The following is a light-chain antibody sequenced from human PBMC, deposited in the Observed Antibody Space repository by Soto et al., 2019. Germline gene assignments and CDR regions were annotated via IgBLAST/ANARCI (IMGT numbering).Light chain of an antibody. CDR3: QESYNTPRALT. CDR2: AAS. J-gene: IGKJ4*01. CDR1: QSISTY. Sequence: DIQMTQSPSSLSASVGDRVTITCRASQSISTYLNWYQQKPGKAPKLLISAASSLESGVPSRFSGSGSGTHFALTISSLQPEDFATYYCQESYNTPRALTFGGGTKVEIK. V-gene: IGKV1-39*01.